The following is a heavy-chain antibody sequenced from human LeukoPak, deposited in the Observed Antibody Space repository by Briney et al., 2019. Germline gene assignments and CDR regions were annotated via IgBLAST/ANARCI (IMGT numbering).Heavy chain of an antibody. CDR3: ARGPGDYYDSSGPTDY. V-gene: IGHV1-8*01. CDR2: MNPNSGNT. Sequence: ASVKVSCKASGHTFTSYDINWVRQATGQGLEWMGWMNPNSGNTGYAQKFQGRVTMTRNTSISTAYMELSSLRSEDTAVYYCARGPGDYYDSSGPTDYWGQGTLVTVSS. CDR1: GHTFTSYD. J-gene: IGHJ4*02. D-gene: IGHD3-22*01.